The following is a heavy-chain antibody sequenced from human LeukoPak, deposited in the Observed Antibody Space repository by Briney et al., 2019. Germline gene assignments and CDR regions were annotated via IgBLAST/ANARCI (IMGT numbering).Heavy chain of an antibody. Sequence: RGSLRLSCAASGYTPRQSWISWVRQAPRKGLERVANIKKDGSEKYYMDSVKGRFTISRDNTQNSLYLQMNTLRAQDTALYDCVTRRGYSYGTAEVFDCGGQGSLVTVSS. J-gene: IGHJ4*02. CDR3: VTRRGYSYGTAEVFDC. CDR2: IKKDGSEK. CDR1: GYTPRQSW. D-gene: IGHD5-18*01. V-gene: IGHV3-7*01.